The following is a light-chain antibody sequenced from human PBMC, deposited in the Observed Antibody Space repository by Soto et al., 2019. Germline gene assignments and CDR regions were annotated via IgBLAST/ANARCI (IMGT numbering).Light chain of an antibody. CDR1: QSVSSN. J-gene: IGKJ1*01. CDR2: GAS. Sequence: EIVMTQSPATLSVSPGERATLSCRASQSVSSNLAWYQQKPGQAPRLLIYGASTRATGIPASFSGSGSGTEFTLTISSLKPQDFAAYYCQQRSNWPTWTFGQGTKVDIK. CDR3: QQRSNWPTWT. V-gene: IGKV3-15*01.